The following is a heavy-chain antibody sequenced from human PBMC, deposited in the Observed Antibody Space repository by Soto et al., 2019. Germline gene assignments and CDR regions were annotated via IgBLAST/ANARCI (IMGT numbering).Heavy chain of an antibody. CDR2: ISGPGGTT. Sequence: EVQLLESGGGLVQPGGSLRLSCAASGFTFSSYTMSWVHQAPGKGLEWVSAISGPGGTTYYADSVKGRFTISRDNSKNTLFLLLNSLRAEDTAVYYCAKGSASMRPYYFDYWGQGTLVTVSS. J-gene: IGHJ4*02. D-gene: IGHD6-6*01. CDR1: GFTFSSYT. CDR3: AKGSASMRPYYFDY. V-gene: IGHV3-23*01.